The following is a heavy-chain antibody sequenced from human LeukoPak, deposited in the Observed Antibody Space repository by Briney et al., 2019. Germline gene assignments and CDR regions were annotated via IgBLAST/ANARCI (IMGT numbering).Heavy chain of an antibody. CDR1: GGTFSSYA. Sequence: SVKVSCKDSGGTFSSYAISWVRQAPGQGLEWMGGIIPIFGTANYAQKFQGRVTITTDESTSTAYMELSSMRSEDTAVYYCARDRGYSSWFDPWGQGILVTVSS. J-gene: IGHJ5*02. V-gene: IGHV1-69*05. CDR2: IIPIFGTA. CDR3: ARDRGYSSWFDP. D-gene: IGHD6-13*01.